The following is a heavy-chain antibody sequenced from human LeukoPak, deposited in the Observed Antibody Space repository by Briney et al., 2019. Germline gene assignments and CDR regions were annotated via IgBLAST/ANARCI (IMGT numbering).Heavy chain of an antibody. D-gene: IGHD3-9*01. CDR2: IYYSGST. CDR3: ARWGGYYDILTGYLYYFDY. J-gene: IGHJ4*02. V-gene: IGHV4-59*01. CDR1: GGSFSGYY. Sequence: SETLSLTCAVYGGSFSGYYWNWIRQPPGKGLEWIGYIYYSGSTNYNPSLKSRVTISVDTPKNQFSLKLSSVTAADTAVYYCARWGGYYDILTGYLYYFDYWGQGTLVTVSS.